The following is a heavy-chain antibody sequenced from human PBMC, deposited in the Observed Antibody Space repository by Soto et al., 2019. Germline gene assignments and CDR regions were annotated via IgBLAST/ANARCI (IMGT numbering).Heavy chain of an antibody. CDR3: ARGGAAIYYAMDV. J-gene: IGHJ6*02. CDR1: GFTFDDYA. V-gene: IGHV3-9*01. CDR2: LNWNSGSI. Sequence: EVHLVESGGGLVQPGRSLRLSCAASGFTFDDYAMHWVRQVPGKGLEWVSGLNWNSGSIGYADSVKGRFTISRDNAKNSLYLQMNSLRDEDTALYYCARGGAAIYYAMDVWGQGTTVTVSS. D-gene: IGHD1-26*01.